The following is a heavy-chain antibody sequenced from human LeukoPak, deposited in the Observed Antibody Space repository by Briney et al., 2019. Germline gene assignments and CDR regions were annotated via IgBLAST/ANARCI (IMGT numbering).Heavy chain of an antibody. V-gene: IGHV3-74*01. CDR3: TRSTYSSDAFDI. CDR1: GSTFSSYW. D-gene: IGHD6-13*01. CDR2: INSDGSST. J-gene: IGHJ3*02. Sequence: GGSLRLSCATSGSTFSSYWMHWVRQAPGKGLVWVSRINSDGSSTTYADSVKGRFTISRDNAKNTLYLQMNSLRAEDTAVYYCTRSTYSSDAFDIWGQGTVVTVSS.